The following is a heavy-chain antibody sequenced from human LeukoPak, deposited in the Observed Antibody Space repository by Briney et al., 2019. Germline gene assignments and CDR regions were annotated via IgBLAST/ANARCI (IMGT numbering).Heavy chain of an antibody. CDR3: AKGHYDFRDY. J-gene: IGHJ4*02. Sequence: GGSLRLSCAASGFTFGTFAFSWVRQAPGKGLEWVSSITGDDSTYYADSVKGRFTISRDISSNTLYLQMNSLRAEDTALYYCAKGHYDFRDYWGQGTLVTVSS. CDR2: ITGDDST. V-gene: IGHV3-23*01. CDR1: GFTFGTFA. D-gene: IGHD3-3*01.